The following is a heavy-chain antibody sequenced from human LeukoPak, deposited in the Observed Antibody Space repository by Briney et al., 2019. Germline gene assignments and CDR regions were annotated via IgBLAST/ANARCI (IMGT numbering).Heavy chain of an antibody. Sequence: SGTLSLTCDVSGGSITQTNYWTWVRQPPGKGLEWIGEVNLQGGTNYNPSLLRRAATPVDTSANHVCLQMTSVTAADTAVYCCAREGGSYRPLDYSGQGTLVTVSS. CDR2: VNLQGGT. J-gene: IGHJ4*02. D-gene: IGHD3-16*02. CDR1: GGSITQTNY. V-gene: IGHV4-4*01. CDR3: AREGGSYRPLDY.